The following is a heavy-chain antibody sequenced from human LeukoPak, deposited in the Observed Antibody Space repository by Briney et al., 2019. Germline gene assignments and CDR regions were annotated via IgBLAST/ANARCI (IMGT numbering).Heavy chain of an antibody. V-gene: IGHV3-49*03. D-gene: IGHD2-2*01. Sequence: GGSLRLSCTASGFTFGDYAMSWLRQAPGKGLEWVGFIRSKAYGGTTEYAASVKGRFTISRDDSKSIAYLQMNSLKTEDTAVYYCTRDCSSTSCYDYRGQGTMVTVSS. J-gene: IGHJ4*02. CDR1: GFTFGDYA. CDR3: TRDCSSTSCYDY. CDR2: IRSKAYGGTT.